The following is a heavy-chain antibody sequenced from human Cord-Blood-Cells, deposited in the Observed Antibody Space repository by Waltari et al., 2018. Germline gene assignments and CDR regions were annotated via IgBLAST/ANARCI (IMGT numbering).Heavy chain of an antibody. J-gene: IGHJ4*02. CDR3: ATSLGDESSSWYFDY. CDR2: ISWNSGSI. Sequence: EVQLVESGGGSVQPGRSLRLSCASSGFTFDDYAIHWVRLAPGKGLEWVSGISWNSGSIGYADSVKGRFTISRDNAKNSLYLQMNSLRAEDTALYYCATSLGDESSSWYFDYWGQGTLVTVSS. CDR1: GFTFDDYA. V-gene: IGHV3-9*01. D-gene: IGHD6-13*01.